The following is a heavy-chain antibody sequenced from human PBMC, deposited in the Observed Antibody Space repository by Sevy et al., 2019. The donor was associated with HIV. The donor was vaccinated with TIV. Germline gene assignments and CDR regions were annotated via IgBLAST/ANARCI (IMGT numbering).Heavy chain of an antibody. V-gene: IGHV3-21*01. CDR2: ISSSSSYI. CDR1: GFTFSSYS. J-gene: IGHJ4*02. CDR3: ARDAPTYYYDSSGPGYFDY. D-gene: IGHD3-22*01. Sequence: GGSLRLSCAASGFTFSSYSMNWVRQAPGKGLEWVSSISSSSSYIYYADSVKGRFTISRDNAKNSLYLQMNSLRAEDTAVYYCARDAPTYYYDSSGPGYFDYWGLGTLVTVSS.